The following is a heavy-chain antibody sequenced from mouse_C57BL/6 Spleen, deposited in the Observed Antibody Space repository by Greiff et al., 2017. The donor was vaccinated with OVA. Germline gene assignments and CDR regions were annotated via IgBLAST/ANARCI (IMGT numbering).Heavy chain of an antibody. D-gene: IGHD2-2*01. Sequence: VQLQQPGAELVKPGASVKMSCKASGYTFTSYWITWVKQRPGQGLEWIGDIYPGSGSTNYNEKFKGKATLTVATSSSTAYMQLSSLTSEDSAVFYGARGGSTVVKALAYWGQGTLVTVSA. J-gene: IGHJ3*01. CDR2: IYPGSGST. CDR3: ARGGSTVVKALAY. CDR1: GYTFTSYW. V-gene: IGHV1-55*01.